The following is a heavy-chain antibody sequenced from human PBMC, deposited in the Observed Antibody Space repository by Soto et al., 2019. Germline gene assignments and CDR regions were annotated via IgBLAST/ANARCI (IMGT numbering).Heavy chain of an antibody. CDR3: ARADIQLWFFDY. CDR2: TSYDGNDK. J-gene: IGHJ4*02. D-gene: IGHD5-18*01. Sequence: QVQLVESGGGVVQPGRSLRLSCAASGFTFTDYAIHWVRQAPGKGLEGVAVTSYDGNDKFYADSVKGRFTISRDNSKNTLYLQMSSLGVEDTALYYCARADIQLWFFDYWGQGTLVTVSS. V-gene: IGHV3-30-3*01. CDR1: GFTFTDYA.